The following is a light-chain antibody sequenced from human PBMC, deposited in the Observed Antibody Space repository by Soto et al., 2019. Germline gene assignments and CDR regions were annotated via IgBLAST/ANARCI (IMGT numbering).Light chain of an antibody. V-gene: IGLV2-14*01. CDR3: SSFASSNTVI. CDR2: DVS. CDR1: SSDVGGYNY. J-gene: IGLJ2*01. Sequence: QSALTQPASVSGSPGQSITICCTGTSSDVGGYNYVSWYQQHPGKAPKLVIYDVSNRPSGVSNRFSGSKSGNTASLTISGLRAEDDADYYCSSFASSNTVIFGGGTKLTVL.